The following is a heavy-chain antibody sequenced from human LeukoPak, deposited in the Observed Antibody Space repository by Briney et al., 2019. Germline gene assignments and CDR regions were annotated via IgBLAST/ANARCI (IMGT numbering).Heavy chain of an antibody. CDR1: GFTFSSYD. CDR2: IGTAGDT. D-gene: IGHD6-19*01. J-gene: IGHJ3*02. Sequence: PGGSLRPSCAASGFTFSSYDMHWVRQATGKGLEWVSAIGTAGDTYYPGSVKGRFTISRENAKNSLYLQMNSLRAGDTAVYYCAREASVAGTEGAFDIWGQGTMVTVSS. V-gene: IGHV3-13*04. CDR3: AREASVAGTEGAFDI.